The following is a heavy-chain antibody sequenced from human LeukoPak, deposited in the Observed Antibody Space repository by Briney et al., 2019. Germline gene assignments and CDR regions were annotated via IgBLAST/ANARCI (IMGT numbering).Heavy chain of an antibody. CDR3: AREVYCGGDCRYYFDY. V-gene: IGHV4-59*01. CDR1: GGSISSYY. Sequence: PSETLSLTCTVSGGSISSYYWSWIRQPAGKGLEWIGYIYYSGSTNYNPSLKSRVTISVDTSKNQFSLKLSSVTAADTAVYYCAREVYCGGDCRYYFDYWGQGTLVTVSS. J-gene: IGHJ4*02. D-gene: IGHD2-21*02. CDR2: IYYSGST.